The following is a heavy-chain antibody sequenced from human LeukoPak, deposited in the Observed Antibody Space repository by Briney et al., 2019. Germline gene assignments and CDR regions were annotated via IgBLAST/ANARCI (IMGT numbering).Heavy chain of an antibody. CDR3: ARDGRPIAAAYNWFDP. V-gene: IGHV3-7*01. D-gene: IGHD6-13*01. Sequence: GGSLRLSCAASGFTFSSYWMSWVRQAPGKGLEWVANIKQDGSEKYYVDSVKGRFTISRDNAKNSLYLQMNSLRAEDTAAYYCARDGRPIAAAYNWFDPWGQGTLVTVSS. CDR2: IKQDGSEK. J-gene: IGHJ5*02. CDR1: GFTFSSYW.